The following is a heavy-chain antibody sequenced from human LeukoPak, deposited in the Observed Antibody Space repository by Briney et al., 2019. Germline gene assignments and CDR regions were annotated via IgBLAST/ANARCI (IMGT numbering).Heavy chain of an antibody. CDR2: ISGDGITT. J-gene: IGHJ4*02. CDR1: GFSFSKYV. Sequence: GGSLRLSCAASGFSFSKYVMSWVRQAPGKGLEWVSGISGDGITTFYADSVRGRFTISRDNSKNTVYLRMNSLRAEDTAVYYCARVLISSGWYYFDYWGQGTLVTVSS. CDR3: ARVLISSGWYYFDY. V-gene: IGHV3-23*01. D-gene: IGHD6-19*01.